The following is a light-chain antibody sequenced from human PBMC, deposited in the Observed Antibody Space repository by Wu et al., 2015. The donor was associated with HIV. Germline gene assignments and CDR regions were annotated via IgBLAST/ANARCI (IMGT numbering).Light chain of an antibody. CDR3: QQYNNWPPT. CDR1: RVLVQ. Sequence: GRAPXPAGPVRVLVQLSLVSADTLASLPRLLIYGASTRATGVPARFSGSGSGTEFTLTISSLQSEDFAIHFCQQYNNWPPTFGPGTKVDIK. CDR2: GAS. V-gene: IGKV3-15*01. J-gene: IGKJ3*01.